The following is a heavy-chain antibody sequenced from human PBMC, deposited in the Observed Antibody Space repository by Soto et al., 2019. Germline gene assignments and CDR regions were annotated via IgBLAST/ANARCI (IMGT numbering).Heavy chain of an antibody. D-gene: IGHD3-22*01. V-gene: IGHV3-23*01. CDR3: AKNPAYDYDSSGYYYFDY. CDR1: GFTFSSYA. CDR2: ISGSGDST. J-gene: IGHJ4*02. Sequence: GGSLRLSCAASGFTFSSYAMSWVRQAPGKGLEWVSAISGSGDSTYYADSVKGRFTISRDNSKNTLYLQMNSLGAEDTAVYYCAKNPAYDYDSSGYYYFDYGGQGSRVTVSS.